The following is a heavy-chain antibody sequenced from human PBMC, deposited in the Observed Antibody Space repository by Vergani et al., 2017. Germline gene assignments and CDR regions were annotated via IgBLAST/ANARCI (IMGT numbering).Heavy chain of an antibody. J-gene: IGHJ4*02. V-gene: IGHV4-30-2*01. D-gene: IGHD3-22*01. CDR1: GGSISSGGYS. Sequence: QLQLQESGSGLVKPSQTLSLTCAVSGGSISSGGYSWSWIRQPPGKGLEWIGYIYHSVSTYYNPSLKSRVTISVDRSKNQFSLKLSSVTAADTAVYYCARLRYDSSGYYYGNYFDYWGQGTLVTVSS. CDR2: IYHSVST. CDR3: ARLRYDSSGYYYGNYFDY.